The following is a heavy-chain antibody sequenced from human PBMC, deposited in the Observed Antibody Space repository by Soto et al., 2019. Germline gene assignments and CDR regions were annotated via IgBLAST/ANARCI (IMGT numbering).Heavy chain of an antibody. V-gene: IGHV4-31*03. CDR3: SRAPGDYFGY. J-gene: IGHJ4*02. CDR1: GGSISSGGYY. CDR2: IFYSGST. Sequence: QVQLQESGPGLVKSSQTLSLTCTVSGGSISSGGYYWSWIRQHPGKGLEWIGYIFYSGSTYYNPSLKSRVNISVDTSKNQFSLKLSSVTAADTDVYYCSRAPGDYFGYWGQGTPGHRLL.